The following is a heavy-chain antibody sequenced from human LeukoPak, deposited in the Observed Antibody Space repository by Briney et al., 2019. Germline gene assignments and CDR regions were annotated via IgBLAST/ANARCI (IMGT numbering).Heavy chain of an antibody. J-gene: IGHJ3*02. Sequence: GESLKISCQGSGYIFTTYWIAWVRQMPGKGLEWMVIIYPGDSDTRYSPSFQGQVTISADKSISTAYLQWSSLKASDTAIYYCARPAIAAAGSGFDIWGQGTMVTVSS. D-gene: IGHD6-13*01. CDR3: ARPAIAAAGSGFDI. V-gene: IGHV5-51*01. CDR2: IYPGDSDT. CDR1: GYIFTTYW.